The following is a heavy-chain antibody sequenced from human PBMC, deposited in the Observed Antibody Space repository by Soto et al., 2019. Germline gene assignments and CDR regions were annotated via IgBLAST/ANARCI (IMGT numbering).Heavy chain of an antibody. CDR2: INPATGAA. CDR3: ARGGGVGVAGSAAFDM. CDR1: GYPVTAYY. V-gene: IGHV1-2*02. Sequence: QLHLVQSGAVVKKPGASVTVSCSASGYPVTAYYMHWVRQAPGRGLEWMGGINPATGAAKYTQTFQGRATMTRDTSTSTVFMELSGLTSEDTAVFYWARGGGVGVAGSAAFDMWGQGTVVTVSS. J-gene: IGHJ3*02. D-gene: IGHD3-3*01.